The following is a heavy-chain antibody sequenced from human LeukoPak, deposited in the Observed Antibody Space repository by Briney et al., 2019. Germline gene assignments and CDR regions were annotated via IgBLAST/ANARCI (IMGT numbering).Heavy chain of an antibody. D-gene: IGHD2-2*02. CDR2: ISAYNGNT. V-gene: IGHV1-18*01. Sequence: ASVKVSCKASGYTFTSYGISWVRQAPGQGLEWMGWISAYNGNTNYAQKLQGRVTMTTDTSTSTAYMELRSLRSDDTAVYYCAREGPYCSSTSCYSPLFDCWGQGTLVTVSS. CDR3: AREGPYCSSTSCYSPLFDC. J-gene: IGHJ4*02. CDR1: GYTFTSYG.